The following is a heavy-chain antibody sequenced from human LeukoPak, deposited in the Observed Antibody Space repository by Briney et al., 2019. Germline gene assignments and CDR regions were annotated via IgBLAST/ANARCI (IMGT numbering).Heavy chain of an antibody. Sequence: GASVKVSCKASGYTFTGYYMHWVRQAPGQGLEWMGWINPNSGGTNYAQKFQGRVTMTRNTSISTAYMELSSLRSEDTAVYYCARDIAGATKGGWFDTWGQGTPVTVSS. CDR2: INPNSGGT. CDR3: ARDIAGATKGGWFDT. V-gene: IGHV1-2*02. CDR1: GYTFTGYY. D-gene: IGHD1-26*01. J-gene: IGHJ5*02.